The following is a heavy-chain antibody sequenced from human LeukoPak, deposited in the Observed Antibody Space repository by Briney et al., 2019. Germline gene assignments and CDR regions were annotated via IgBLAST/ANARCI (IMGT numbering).Heavy chain of an antibody. D-gene: IGHD1-26*01. CDR2: MNPNSGNT. Sequence: ASVKVSCKASGYTFTSYDINWVRQATGQGLEWMGWMNPNSGNTGYSQKFQVRVTMTRYTSIRPAYMGLSSLRAEDTTVCYCAFSSYYLQGNYYYMDVWGKGNTVTVSS. CDR3: AFSSYYLQGNYYYMDV. CDR1: GYTFTSYD. J-gene: IGHJ6*03. V-gene: IGHV1-8*01.